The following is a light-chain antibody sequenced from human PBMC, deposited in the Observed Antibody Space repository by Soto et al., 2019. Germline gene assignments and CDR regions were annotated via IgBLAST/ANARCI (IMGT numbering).Light chain of an antibody. CDR1: QGISSA. CDR3: QQFNSYPL. J-gene: IGKJ5*01. Sequence: AIQLAQSPSSLSASVGDRVTITCRASQGISSALAWYQHKPGKAPKLLIYDASSLESGVPSRFSGSGSGTDFPLTISSLQPEDFATDYCQQFNSYPLFGQGTRLEIK. CDR2: DAS. V-gene: IGKV1-13*02.